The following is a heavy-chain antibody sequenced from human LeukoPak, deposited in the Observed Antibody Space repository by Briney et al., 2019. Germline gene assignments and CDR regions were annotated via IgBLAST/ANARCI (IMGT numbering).Heavy chain of an antibody. CDR3: ARDSNYDFWSGPQYGKPHNWFDP. D-gene: IGHD3-3*01. J-gene: IGHJ5*02. CDR2: ISSSGSTI. V-gene: IGHV3-11*04. CDR1: GFTFSDYY. Sequence: GGPLRLSCAASGFTFSDYYMSWIRQAPGKGLEWVSYISSSGSTIYYADSVKGRFTISRDNAKNSLYLQMNSLRAEDTAVYYCARDSNYDFWSGPQYGKPHNWFDPWGQGTLVTVSS.